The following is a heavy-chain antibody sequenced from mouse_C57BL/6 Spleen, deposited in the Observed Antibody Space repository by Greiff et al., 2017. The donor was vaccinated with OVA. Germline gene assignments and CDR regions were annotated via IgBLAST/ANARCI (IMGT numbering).Heavy chain of an antibody. Sequence: VQLQQPGAELVRPGSSVKLSCKASGYTFTSYWMHWVKQRPIQGLEWIGNIDPSDSETHYNQKFKDKATLTVDKSSSTTYMQLSSLTSEDSAVYYCARALPYAIDYWGQGTSVTVSS. CDR1: GYTFTSYW. V-gene: IGHV1-52*01. CDR3: ARALPYAIDY. J-gene: IGHJ4*01. CDR2: IDPSDSET.